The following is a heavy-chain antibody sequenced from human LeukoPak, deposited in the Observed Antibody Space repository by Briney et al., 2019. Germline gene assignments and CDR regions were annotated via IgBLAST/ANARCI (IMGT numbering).Heavy chain of an antibody. CDR2: ISGFNGKT. V-gene: IGHV1-18*01. CDR1: GGTFSSYA. Sequence: GSSVKVSCKASGGTFSSYAISWVRQAPGQGLEWMGWISGFNGKTKYAQILQGRVTMTTDLHTTTAYMELGSLRSDDTAVYFCARSHSGSLRAPFDHWGQGTLVTVSS. CDR3: ARSHSGSLRAPFDH. J-gene: IGHJ4*02. D-gene: IGHD3-22*01.